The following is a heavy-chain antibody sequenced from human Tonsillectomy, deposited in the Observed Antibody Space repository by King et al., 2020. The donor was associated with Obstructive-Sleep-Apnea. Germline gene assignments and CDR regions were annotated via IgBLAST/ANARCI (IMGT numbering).Heavy chain of an antibody. CDR3: AREGVVTTVTTFDY. D-gene: IGHD4-17*01. V-gene: IGHV3-48*01. Sequence: VQLVESGGGLVQPGGSLRLSCAASGFTFSSYSMNWVRQAPGKGLEWVSYISSSSSTIYYADSVKGRFTISRDNAKNSLYLQMNSLRAEDTAVYYCAREGVVTTVTTFDYWGQGTLVTVSS. J-gene: IGHJ4*02. CDR2: ISSSSSTI. CDR1: GFTFSSYS.